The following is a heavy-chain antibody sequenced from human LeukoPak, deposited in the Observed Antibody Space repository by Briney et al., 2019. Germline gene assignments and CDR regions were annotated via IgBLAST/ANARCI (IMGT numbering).Heavy chain of an antibody. J-gene: IGHJ4*02. CDR2: LNAAGRSS. CDR1: GFTFSSYA. V-gene: IGHV3-23*01. CDR3: AKEDYSDTKGYEDY. Sequence: TGGSLRLSCAASGFTFSSYAMSWVRQAPGKGLEWVSALNAAGRSSFYADSVKGRFTVSRDNSKNTLHLQMNSLRAEDTAVYYCAKEDYSDTKGYEDYWGQGTLVTVSS. D-gene: IGHD3-22*01.